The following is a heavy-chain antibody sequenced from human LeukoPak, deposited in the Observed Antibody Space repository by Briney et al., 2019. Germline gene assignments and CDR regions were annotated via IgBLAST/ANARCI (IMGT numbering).Heavy chain of an antibody. J-gene: IGHJ3*02. CDR1: GSTFSSYS. D-gene: IGHD1-1*01. CDR3: ATPIGTDAFDI. CDR2: ISSSSSYI. Sequence: GGSLRLSCAAPGSTFSSYSMNWVRQAPGEGLEWVSSISSSSSYIYYADSVKGRFTISRDNATNSLYLQMKSLRAEDTAVYYCATPIGTDAFDIWGQGTMVTVSS. V-gene: IGHV3-21*01.